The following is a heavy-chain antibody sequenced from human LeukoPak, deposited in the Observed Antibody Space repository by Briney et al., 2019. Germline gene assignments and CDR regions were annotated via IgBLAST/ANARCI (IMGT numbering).Heavy chain of an antibody. J-gene: IGHJ4*02. Sequence: GGSLRLSCAGSGFTVMKYSMTWVRQAPGKGLGWDSAIIGSGGSTYYADSGKGRFTISRDNSKNTLYLRMNSLRAEDTAVYYCATYSDILTGWTSFDYWGQGTLVTVSS. CDR2: IIGSGGST. V-gene: IGHV3-23*01. CDR3: ATYSDILTGWTSFDY. D-gene: IGHD3-9*01. CDR1: GFTVMKYS.